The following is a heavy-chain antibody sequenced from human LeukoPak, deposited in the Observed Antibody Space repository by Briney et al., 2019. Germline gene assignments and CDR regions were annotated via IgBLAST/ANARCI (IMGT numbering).Heavy chain of an antibody. V-gene: IGHV3-74*01. CDR2: INSDGSTT. CDR3: ARVRSGSSAGNYGMDV. CDR1: GFTFSSYW. J-gene: IGHJ6*02. D-gene: IGHD1-26*01. Sequence: GGSLRLSCAASGFTFSSYWMHWVRQAPGKGLVWVSRINSDGSTTSYADSVKGRFTISRDNAKNTLYLQMNSLRAEDTAVYYCARVRSGSSAGNYGMDVWGQGTTVTVSS.